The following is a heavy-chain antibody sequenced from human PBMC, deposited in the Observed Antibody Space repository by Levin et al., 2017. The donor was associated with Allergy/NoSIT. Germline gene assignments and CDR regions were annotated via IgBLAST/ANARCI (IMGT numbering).Heavy chain of an antibody. V-gene: IGHV4-59*08. CDR1: GGSISSYY. CDR3: ARHEGYSYGVTFFDY. Sequence: SETLSLTCTVSGGSISSYYWSWIRQAPGKGLEWIRYIYDSGSTNYSPSLKSRVTISVDTSKNQFSLKLSSVTAADTAVYYCARHEGYSYGVTFFDYWGQGTLVTVSS. D-gene: IGHD5-18*01. J-gene: IGHJ4*02. CDR2: IYDSGST.